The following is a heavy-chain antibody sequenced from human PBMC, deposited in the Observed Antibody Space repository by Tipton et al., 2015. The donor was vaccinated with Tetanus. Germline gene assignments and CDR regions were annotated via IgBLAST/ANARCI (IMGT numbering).Heavy chain of an antibody. CDR2: IYHSGST. CDR1: GGSISSSNW. V-gene: IGHV4-4*02. J-gene: IGHJ2*01. D-gene: IGHD4-17*01. Sequence: SLRLSCAVSGGSISSSNWWSWVRQPPGKGLEWIGEIYHSGSTNYNPSLKSRVTISVDKFKNQFSLKLSFVTAADTAVYYCARDRGYGNWYFDLWGRGTLVTVSS. CDR3: ARDRGYGNWYFDL.